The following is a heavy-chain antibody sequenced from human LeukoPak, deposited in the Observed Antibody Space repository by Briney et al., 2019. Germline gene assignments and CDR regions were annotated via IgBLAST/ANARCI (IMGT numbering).Heavy chain of an antibody. V-gene: IGHV3-7*01. D-gene: IGHD2-2*01. CDR1: GFTFSSYW. Sequence: PGGSLRLSCAASGFTFSSYWMSWVRQAPGKGLEWVANIKQDGSEKYYVDSVKGRFTTSRDNAKNSLYLQMNSLRAEDTAVYYCARDRGGYCSSTSCYALDYWGQGTLVTVSP. J-gene: IGHJ4*02. CDR3: ARDRGGYCSSTSCYALDY. CDR2: IKQDGSEK.